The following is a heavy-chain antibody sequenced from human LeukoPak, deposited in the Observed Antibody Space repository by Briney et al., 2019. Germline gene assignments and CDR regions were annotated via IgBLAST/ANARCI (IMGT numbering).Heavy chain of an antibody. CDR2: IYPGDSDT. V-gene: IGHV5-51*01. CDR3: ASSGYSNYYYYYGMDV. CDR1: GYSFTSYW. Sequence: GESLKISCKGSGYSFTSYWIGWVRQMPGKGLEWMGIIYPGDSDTRYSPSFQGQVTISADKSISTAYLQWSSLKASDTAMYYCASSGYSNYYYYYGMDVWGQGTTVTVSS. J-gene: IGHJ6*02. D-gene: IGHD5-12*01.